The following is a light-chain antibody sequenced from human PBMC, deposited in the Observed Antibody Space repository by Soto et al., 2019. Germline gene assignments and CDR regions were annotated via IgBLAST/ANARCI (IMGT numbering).Light chain of an antibody. CDR1: QSISSY. J-gene: IGKJ3*01. CDR2: AAS. V-gene: IGKV1-39*01. Sequence: DIQMTQSPSSLSASVGDRVTITCRASQSISSYLNWYQQKPGKAPKLLVYAASSLQSGVPSRFSGSGSGTDFPLTICSLQPEDFATYYCQQSYSFFTFGPGTKVDIK. CDR3: QQSYSFFT.